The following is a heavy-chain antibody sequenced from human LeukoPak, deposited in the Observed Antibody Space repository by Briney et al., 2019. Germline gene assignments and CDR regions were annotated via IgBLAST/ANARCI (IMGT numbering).Heavy chain of an antibody. Sequence: SQTLSLTCAISGDSVSSNSAAWNWIRQSPSRGLEWLGRTYYRSKWYNDYAVSVKSRITINPDTSKNQFSLQLSSVTAADTAVYYCARGYSSSWLLFDYWGQGTLVTVSS. CDR2: TYYRSKWYN. J-gene: IGHJ4*02. D-gene: IGHD6-13*01. CDR3: ARGYSSSWLLFDY. V-gene: IGHV6-1*01. CDR1: GDSVSSNSAA.